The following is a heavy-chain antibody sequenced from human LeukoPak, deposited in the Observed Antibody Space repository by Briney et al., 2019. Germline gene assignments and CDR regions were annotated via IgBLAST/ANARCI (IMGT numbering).Heavy chain of an antibody. D-gene: IGHD3-22*01. CDR3: ARVTRITMIVVVGGGDFDY. V-gene: IGHV4-30-4*01. J-gene: IGHJ4*02. CDR1: GGSISSGGHF. CDR2: IYYSGST. Sequence: PSQTLSLTCTVSGGSISSGGHFWSWIRQHPGKGLEWIGYIYYSGSTYYNPSLKSRVTISVDTSKNQFSLRLSSVTAADTAVYYCARVTRITMIVVVGGGDFDYWGQGTLVTVSS.